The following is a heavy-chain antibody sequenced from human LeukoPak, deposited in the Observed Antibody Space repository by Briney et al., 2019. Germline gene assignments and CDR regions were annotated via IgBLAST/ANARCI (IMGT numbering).Heavy chain of an antibody. D-gene: IGHD3-22*01. CDR2: ISGSGAST. Sequence: GGSLRLSCAASGFPSPSGLSFNNYAMAWVRQAPGKGLQWVSGISGSGASTYYSESVKGRFTISRGNSKNTLYLQMNNLRAEDTALYYCAKGASSAWLLYWFDPWGQGTLVTVSP. V-gene: IGHV3-23*01. CDR3: AKGASSAWLLYWFDP. J-gene: IGHJ5*02. CDR1: GFPSPSGLSFNNYA.